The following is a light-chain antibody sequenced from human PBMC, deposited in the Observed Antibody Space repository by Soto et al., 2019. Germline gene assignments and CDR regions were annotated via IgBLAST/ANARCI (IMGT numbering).Light chain of an antibody. CDR1: QTVRNNY. Sequence: EFVLTQSPGTLSLSPGERATLSCRASQTVRNNYLAWYQQKPGQAPRLLIYDASSRATGIPDRFSGSGSGTDFTLTISSLQPEDFATYYCLQDYNYPLTFGGGTKVDIK. CDR2: DAS. CDR3: LQDYNYPLT. V-gene: IGKV3-20*01. J-gene: IGKJ4*01.